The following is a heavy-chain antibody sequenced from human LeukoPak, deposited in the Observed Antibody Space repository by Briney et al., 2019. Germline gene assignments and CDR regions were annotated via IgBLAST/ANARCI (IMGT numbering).Heavy chain of an antibody. CDR1: GGSISSSSYY. Sequence: PSETLSLTCTVSGGSISSSSYYWGWIRQPPGKGLEWIGSIYYSGSTYYNPSLKSRVTISVDRSRNQFSLKLSSVTAADTAVYYCARLVGATKAHSTDIWGQGTMVTVSS. D-gene: IGHD1-26*01. V-gene: IGHV4-39*07. CDR3: ARLVGATKAHSTDI. CDR2: IYYSGST. J-gene: IGHJ3*02.